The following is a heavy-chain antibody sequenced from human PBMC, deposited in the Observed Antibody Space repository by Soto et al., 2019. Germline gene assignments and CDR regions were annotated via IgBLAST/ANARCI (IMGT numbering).Heavy chain of an antibody. CDR3: AGARSLLTVSRLYDYGLDV. J-gene: IGHJ6*02. V-gene: IGHV3-30*04. Sequence: QVQLVESGGGVVQPGRSLRLSCAASGFTFSKFAMDWVRQAPGKGLEWLAVISYDGRINYYADSVKGRFTVSRDNSKNTLFLQMNSLTPEDTAVYYCAGARSLLTVSRLYDYGLDVWGQGTTVTVSS. CDR2: ISYDGRIN. CDR1: GFTFSKFA. D-gene: IGHD3-9*01.